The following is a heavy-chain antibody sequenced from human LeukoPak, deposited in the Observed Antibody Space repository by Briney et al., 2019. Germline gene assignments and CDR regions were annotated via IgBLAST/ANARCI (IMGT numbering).Heavy chain of an antibody. CDR1: GYSFTGHW. CDR2: ICPGDSDT. D-gene: IGHD6-19*01. J-gene: IGHJ4*02. Sequence: GESLKISCKGSGYSFTGHWIGWVRQMPGKGLEWMGIICPGDSDTRYSPSFQGQVTTSVDKSISTAYLQWSSLKASDTAMYFCARRTAVAGPIDYWGQGTLVTVSS. CDR3: ARRTAVAGPIDY. V-gene: IGHV5-51*01.